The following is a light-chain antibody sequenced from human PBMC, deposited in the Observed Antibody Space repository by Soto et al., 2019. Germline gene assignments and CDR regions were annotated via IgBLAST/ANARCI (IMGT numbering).Light chain of an antibody. CDR1: RSNIATNA. CDR3: AAWDDSLNAWV. V-gene: IGLV1-44*01. Sequence: QLVLTQPPSASGTPGQRVTISCSGSRSNIATNAVNWYQQLPRTAPKLLIYSNNQRPSGVPDRFSGSKSGTSASLAISGLQSEDEADYYCAAWDDSLNAWVFGGGTKLTVL. CDR2: SNN. J-gene: IGLJ3*02.